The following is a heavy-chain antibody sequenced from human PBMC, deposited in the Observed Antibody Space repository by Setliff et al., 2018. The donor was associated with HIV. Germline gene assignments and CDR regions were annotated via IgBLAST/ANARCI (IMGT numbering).Heavy chain of an antibody. J-gene: IGHJ5*02. CDR3: ARGGPASTLNWFDP. V-gene: IGHV3-20*04. CDR2: INWNGGST. D-gene: IGHD2-2*01. Sequence: GGSLRLSCAASGFTFDDYGMSWVRQAPGKGLEWVSGINWNGGSTGYADSVKGRFTISRDNAKNSLYLQMNSLRAEDTALYYCARGGPASTLNWFDPWGQGTLVTVSS. CDR1: GFTFDDYG.